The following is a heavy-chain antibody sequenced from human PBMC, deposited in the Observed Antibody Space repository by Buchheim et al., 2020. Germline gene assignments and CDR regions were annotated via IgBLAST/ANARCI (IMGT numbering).Heavy chain of an antibody. CDR3: VKDMFGNLDY. J-gene: IGHJ4*02. Sequence: EVQLVESGGGLVQPGGSPRLSCAASGFTLSSYWMHWARQVPGKGLVWVSRMNEDGSTTDYADSVKGRFTISRDNAKNTLYLEMNSLRAEDTAVYYCVKDMFGNLDYWGQGTL. D-gene: IGHD3-10*02. V-gene: IGHV3-74*01. CDR1: GFTLSSYW. CDR2: MNEDGSTT.